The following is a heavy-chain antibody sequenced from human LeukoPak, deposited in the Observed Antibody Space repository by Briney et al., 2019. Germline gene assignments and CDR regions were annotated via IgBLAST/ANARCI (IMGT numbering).Heavy chain of an antibody. Sequence: ASVKVSCTASGYTFTGHYMHWVRQAPGQGLEWMGWINSDSGGTKYAQKFQGSVIMTRVTSISTAYMELSRLKSDDTAVYYCARGRVHSWSDAFDIWGQGTTVTVSS. CDR1: GYTFTGHY. V-gene: IGHV1-2*02. CDR2: INSDSGGT. D-gene: IGHD1-1*01. CDR3: ARGRVHSWSDAFDI. J-gene: IGHJ3*02.